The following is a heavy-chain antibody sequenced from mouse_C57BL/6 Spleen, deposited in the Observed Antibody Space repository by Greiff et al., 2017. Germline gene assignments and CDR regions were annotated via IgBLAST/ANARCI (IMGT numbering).Heavy chain of an antibody. CDR3: ARWTYYSNYDWYFDV. V-gene: IGHV1-82*01. Sequence: VHLVESGPELVKPGASVTISCKASGYAFSSSWMNWVKQRPGKGLEWIGRIYPGDGDTNYNGNFTGKATRTADKSYSTAYMQLSSLTSEDSAVYYCARWTYYSNYDWYFDVWGTGTTVTVSS. CDR2: IYPGDGDT. D-gene: IGHD2-5*01. J-gene: IGHJ1*03. CDR1: GYAFSSSW.